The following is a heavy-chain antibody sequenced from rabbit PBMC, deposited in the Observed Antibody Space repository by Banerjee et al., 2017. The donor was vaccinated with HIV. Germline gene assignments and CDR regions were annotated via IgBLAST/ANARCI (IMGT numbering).Heavy chain of an antibody. D-gene: IGHD4-1*01. CDR1: GFSLSSYG. CDR3: ARDLAGVIGWNFGL. Sequence: QSLEESGGDLVKPGASLTLTCTVSGFSLSSYGVSWVRQAAGKGLEWIACIYAGSSGSTYYASWAKGRFTISKTSSTTVTLQMTSLTAADTATYFCARDLAGVIGWNFGLWGPGTLVTVS. J-gene: IGHJ6*01. V-gene: IGHV1S40*01. CDR2: IYAGSSGST.